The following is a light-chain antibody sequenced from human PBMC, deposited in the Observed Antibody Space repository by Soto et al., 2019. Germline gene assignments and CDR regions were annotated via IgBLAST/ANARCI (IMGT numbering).Light chain of an antibody. CDR3: HQNFRIPHT. V-gene: IGKV1-39*01. CDR2: AAS. CDR1: QSISSY. J-gene: IGKJ2*01. Sequence: DIQMTQSPSSLSASVGDRVTITCRASQSISSYLNWYQQKPGKAPELLIYAASSLQSGVPLRFSGSGSGTDFPLTISRQPPEDFATYYCHQNFRIPHTFGQGTKLEIK.